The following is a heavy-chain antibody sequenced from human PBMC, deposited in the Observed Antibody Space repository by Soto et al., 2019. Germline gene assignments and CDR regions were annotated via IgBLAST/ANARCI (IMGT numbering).Heavy chain of an antibody. V-gene: IGHV4-59*12. CDR3: SRECTHYASGVSGLDY. Sequence: HTHTLTSKVSAGTISTYYWHCIRPPPRKGLESIAYIYYSGSANYSPSLKSRITVTPDTSKNQFSLHLNSVTPEDTAVYFCSRECTHYASGVSGLDYCGNGSLVTV. CDR1: AGTISTYY. D-gene: IGHD2-15*01. CDR2: IYYSGSA. J-gene: IGHJ4*01.